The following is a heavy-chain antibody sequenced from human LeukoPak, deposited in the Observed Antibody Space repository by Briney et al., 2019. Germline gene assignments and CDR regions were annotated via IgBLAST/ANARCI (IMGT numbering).Heavy chain of an antibody. CDR2: IFPDGQT. D-gene: IGHD4-17*01. CDR3: ARANPVYGDFDY. Sequence: PGGSLRLSCALSGLTVNDNYMSWVRQAPGKGLEWVSLIFPDGQTYYADFVQGRSSISRDMSRNILFLDMSSLRAEDTAVFFCARANPVYGDFDYWGQGTLVTVSS. J-gene: IGHJ4*02. CDR1: GLTVNDNY. V-gene: IGHV3-53*01.